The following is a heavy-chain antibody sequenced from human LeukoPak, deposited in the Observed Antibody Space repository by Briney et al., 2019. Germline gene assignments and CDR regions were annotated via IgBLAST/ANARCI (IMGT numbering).Heavy chain of an antibody. J-gene: IGHJ6*02. CDR3: ARGDGYCSGGSCYGVYYGMDV. V-gene: IGHV1-69*13. CDR2: IIPIFGTA. Sequence: SVKVSCKASGGTFSSYAISWVRQAPGQGLEWMGGIIPIFGTANYAQKFQGRVTITADESTSTAYMELSSLRSEDTAVYYCARGDGYCSGGSCYGVYYGMDVWGQGTTVTVSS. CDR1: GGTFSSYA. D-gene: IGHD2-15*01.